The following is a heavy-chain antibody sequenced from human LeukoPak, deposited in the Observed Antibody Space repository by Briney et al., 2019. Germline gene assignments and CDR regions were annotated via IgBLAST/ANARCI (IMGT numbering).Heavy chain of an antibody. J-gene: IGHJ6*02. CDR3: ARWERGYGDYSYYYYGMDV. CDR1: GGSISSYY. CDR2: IYYSGST. V-gene: IGHV4-59*08. Sequence: PSETLSLTCTVSGGSISSYYWSWIRQPPGKGLEWIGYIYYSGSTNYNPSLKSRVTISVDTSKNQFPLKLSSVTAADTAVYYCARWERGYGDYSYYYYGMDVWGQGTTVTVSS. D-gene: IGHD4-17*01.